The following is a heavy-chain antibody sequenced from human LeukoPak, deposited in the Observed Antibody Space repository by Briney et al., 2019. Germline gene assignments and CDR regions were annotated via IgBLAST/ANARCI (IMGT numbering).Heavy chain of an antibody. CDR3: AKAHFGDNGDFDY. Sequence: GGSLRLSCAASGFTFTDYAIHWVRQAPGKGLEWVAVISYDGDHKYYPDSVKGRFTISRDNSKNTVYLQMNSLRAEDTAVYYCAKAHFGDNGDFDYWGQGTLVTVSS. J-gene: IGHJ4*02. CDR2: ISYDGDHK. V-gene: IGHV3-30-3*01. CDR1: GFTFTDYA. D-gene: IGHD4-17*01.